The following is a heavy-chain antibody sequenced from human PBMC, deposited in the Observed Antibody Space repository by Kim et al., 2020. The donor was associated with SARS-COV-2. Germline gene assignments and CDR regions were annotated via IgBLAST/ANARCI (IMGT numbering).Heavy chain of an antibody. J-gene: IGHJ3*02. CDR1: GYSFTSYW. CDR2: IYPGDSDT. V-gene: IGHV5-51*01. Sequence: GESLKISCKGSGYSFTSYWIGWVRQMPGKGLEWMGIIYPGDSDTRYSPSFQGQVTISADKSISTAYLQWSSLKASDTAMYYCARRHYYDRSPEGIAAFDIWGQGTMVTVSS. CDR3: ARRHYYDRSPEGIAAFDI. D-gene: IGHD3-22*01.